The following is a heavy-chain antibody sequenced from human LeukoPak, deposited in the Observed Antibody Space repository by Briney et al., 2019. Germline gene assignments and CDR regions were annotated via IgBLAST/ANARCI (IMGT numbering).Heavy chain of an antibody. V-gene: IGHV3-30-3*01. Sequence: GGSLRLSCAASGFTFITCAMLWVRQAPGKGLEWVAVISFDGNNKYYVDSVKGRFTISRDQSQNTLYLQMNSLRSEDTAVYYCVRDRSTYYDLWSGLQWGQGTLVTVSS. J-gene: IGHJ4*02. CDR2: ISFDGNNK. CDR1: GFTFITCA. D-gene: IGHD3-3*01. CDR3: VRDRSTYYDLWSGLQ.